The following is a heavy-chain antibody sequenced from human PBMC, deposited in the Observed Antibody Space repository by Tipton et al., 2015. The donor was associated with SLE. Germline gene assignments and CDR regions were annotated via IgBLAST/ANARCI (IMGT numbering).Heavy chain of an antibody. CDR1: GYTFTSYS. Sequence: QLVQSGAEVKKPGAAVKVSCKTSGYTFTSYSISWVRQAPGQGLEWMGWINVYNGNTKYAQSLQGRVTMTTDTSTRTAYMELKNLRSDDTAVYYCARDPYPYHSGTPLWGRGTLVTVST. V-gene: IGHV1-18*01. D-gene: IGHD2-15*01. J-gene: IGHJ4*02. CDR3: ARDPYPYHSGTPL. CDR2: INVYNGNT.